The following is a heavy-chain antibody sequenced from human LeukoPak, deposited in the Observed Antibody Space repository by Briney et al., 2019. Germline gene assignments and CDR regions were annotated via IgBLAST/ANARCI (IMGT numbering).Heavy chain of an antibody. CDR2: VTHSGGT. Sequence: SETLSLTCAVFGGSFSGYHWSWIRQPPGKGLECIGEVTHSGGTNYNPSLKSRVNISLDTSKNQFSLKLSSVTAADTAVYFCARIKYYYDTSGYQIWYFDLWGRGTLVTVSS. D-gene: IGHD3-22*01. CDR1: GGSFSGYH. CDR3: ARIKYYYDTSGYQIWYFDL. V-gene: IGHV4-34*01. J-gene: IGHJ2*01.